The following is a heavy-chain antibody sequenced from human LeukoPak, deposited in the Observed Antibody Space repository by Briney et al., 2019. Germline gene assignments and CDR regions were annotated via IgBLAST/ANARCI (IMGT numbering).Heavy chain of an antibody. CDR1: GFTFSDHY. J-gene: IGHJ5*02. V-gene: IGHV3-11*01. CDR3: ARVKNYYDSSGYYDTNWFDP. CDR2: ISSSGSTI. D-gene: IGHD3-22*01. Sequence: PGGSLRLSCAASGFTFSDHYMDWVRQAPGKGLEWVSYISSSGSTIYYADSVKGRFTISRDNAKNSLYLQMNSLRAEDTAVYYCARVKNYYDSSGYYDTNWFDPWGQGTLVTVSS.